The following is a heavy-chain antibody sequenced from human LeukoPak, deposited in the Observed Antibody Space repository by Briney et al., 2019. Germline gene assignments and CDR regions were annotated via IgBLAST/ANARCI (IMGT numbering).Heavy chain of an antibody. D-gene: IGHD2-15*01. Sequence: SVKVSCKASGGTFSSYAISWVRQAPGQGLEWMGGIIPIFGTANYAQKFQGRVTITADKSTSTAYMELSSLRSEDTAVYYCARGGYCSGGSCYFDAFDIWGHGTMVTVSS. CDR3: ARGGYCSGGSCYFDAFDI. CDR2: IIPIFGTA. V-gene: IGHV1-69*06. J-gene: IGHJ3*02. CDR1: GGTFSSYA.